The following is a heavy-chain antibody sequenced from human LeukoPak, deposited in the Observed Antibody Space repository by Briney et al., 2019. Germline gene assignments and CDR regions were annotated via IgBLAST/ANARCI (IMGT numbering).Heavy chain of an antibody. J-gene: IGHJ1*01. D-gene: IGHD3-10*01. CDR1: GFTFSSLG. CDR2: ISSSRSYI. V-gene: IGHV3-21*01. Sequence: GGSLRPPCPASGFTFSSLGRNWGRQLPGKGRGWVGSISSSRSYIYYADSVKGRFPISRDNAKNSLYLQMNSLRAEDTAVYYCARDFRLWFGQGDFQHWGQGTLVTVSS. CDR3: ARDFRLWFGQGDFQH.